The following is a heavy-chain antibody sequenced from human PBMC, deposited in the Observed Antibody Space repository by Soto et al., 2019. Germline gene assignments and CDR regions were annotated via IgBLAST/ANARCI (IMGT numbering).Heavy chain of an antibody. CDR3: ANMDAV. CDR2: TYYRSKWHN. V-gene: IGHV6-1*01. Sequence: SQTFSHTCAVSGDSVSSKSATWDWIRQFPSRGLEWLGRTYYRSKWHNEYAVSVKSRITINPDTSKNQFSLQLNSVTPADTAVYYCANMDAVWGQGTLVISPQ. J-gene: IGHJ4*02. CDR1: GDSVSSKSAT.